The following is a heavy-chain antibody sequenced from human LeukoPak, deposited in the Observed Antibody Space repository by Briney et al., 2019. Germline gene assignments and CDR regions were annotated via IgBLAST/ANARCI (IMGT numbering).Heavy chain of an antibody. J-gene: IGHJ6*03. CDR1: GYTFTSYD. CDR3: ARGAGSSLSQSPFYYYYMDV. V-gene: IGHV1-8*03. Sequence: ASVKVSCKASGYTFTSYDINWVRQATGQGLEWMGWMNPNSGNTGYAQKFQGRVTITRNTSISTAYMELSSLRSEDTAVYYCARGAGSSLSQSPFYYYYMDVWGKGTTVTVSS. D-gene: IGHD6-13*01. CDR2: MNPNSGNT.